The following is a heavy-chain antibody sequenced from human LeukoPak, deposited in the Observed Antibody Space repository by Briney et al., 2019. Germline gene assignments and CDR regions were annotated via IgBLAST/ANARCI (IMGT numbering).Heavy chain of an antibody. Sequence: PGRSLRLSCAASGFTFSSYAMHWVRQAPGKGLEWVAVISYDGSNKYYADSVKGRFTISRDNSKNTLYLQMNSLRAEDTAVYYCAREVHIAVAGTLAYWGQGTLVTVSS. V-gene: IGHV3-30-3*01. D-gene: IGHD6-19*01. CDR3: AREVHIAVAGTLAY. CDR1: GFTFSSYA. J-gene: IGHJ4*02. CDR2: ISYDGSNK.